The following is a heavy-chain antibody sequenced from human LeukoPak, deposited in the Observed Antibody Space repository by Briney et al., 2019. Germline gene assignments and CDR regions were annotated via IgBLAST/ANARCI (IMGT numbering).Heavy chain of an antibody. CDR1: GFTFSSYA. V-gene: IGHV3-23*01. Sequence: GGSLRLSCAASGFTFSSYAMSWVRQAPGKGPEWVSAISGSGGSTYYADSVKGRFTISRDNSKNTLYLQMNSLRAEDTAVYYCARLTMVRGKGYFDYWGQGTLVTVSS. CDR2: ISGSGGST. D-gene: IGHD3-10*01. CDR3: ARLTMVRGKGYFDY. J-gene: IGHJ4*02.